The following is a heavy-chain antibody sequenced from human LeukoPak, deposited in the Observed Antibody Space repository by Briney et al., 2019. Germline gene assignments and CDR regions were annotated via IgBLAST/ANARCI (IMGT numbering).Heavy chain of an antibody. V-gene: IGHV4-34*01. D-gene: IGHD6-6*01. CDR2: INHSGST. CDR1: GGTFSGYY. J-gene: IGHJ4*02. Sequence: SETLSLTCAVYGGTFSGYYWSWIRQPPGKGLEWIGEINHSGSTNYNPSLKSRVTISIDTSKNQFSLKLSSVTAADTAVYYCARAARDYFDFWGQGTLVTVSS. CDR3: ARAARDYFDF.